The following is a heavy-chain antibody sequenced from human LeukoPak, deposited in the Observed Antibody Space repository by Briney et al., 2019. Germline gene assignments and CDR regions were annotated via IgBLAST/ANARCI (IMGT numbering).Heavy chain of an antibody. J-gene: IGHJ4*02. V-gene: IGHV3-73*01. CDR1: GFTFSGSA. CDR3: TRPPLYPGIAAAGAVTGDY. D-gene: IGHD6-13*01. Sequence: SGGSLRLSCAASGFTFSGSAMHWVRQASGKGLEWVARIRSKANSYATAYAASVKGRFTISRDDSKNTAYLQMNSLKTEDTAVYYCTRPPLYPGIAAAGAVTGDYWGQGTLVTVSS. CDR2: IRSKANSYAT.